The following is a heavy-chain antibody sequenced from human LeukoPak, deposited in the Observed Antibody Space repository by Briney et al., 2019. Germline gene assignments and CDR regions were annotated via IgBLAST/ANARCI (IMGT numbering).Heavy chain of an antibody. Sequence: GASVKVSCKASGYTFTSYGISWVRQAPGQGLEWMGWISAYNGNTNYAQKLQGRVTMTTDTSTSTAYMELRSLRSDDTAVYYCARNLIPYGDPDAFDIWGQGTMVTVSS. D-gene: IGHD4-17*01. CDR1: GYTFTSYG. V-gene: IGHV1-18*01. J-gene: IGHJ3*02. CDR2: ISAYNGNT. CDR3: ARNLIPYGDPDAFDI.